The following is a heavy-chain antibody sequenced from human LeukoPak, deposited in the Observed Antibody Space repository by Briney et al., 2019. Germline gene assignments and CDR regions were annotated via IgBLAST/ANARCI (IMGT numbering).Heavy chain of an antibody. V-gene: IGHV4-34*01. CDR3: ARGIASRPPFYYYYYMDV. D-gene: IGHD6-6*01. J-gene: IGHJ6*03. CDR2: IKHSGST. CDR1: GGSFSGYY. Sequence: PSETLSLTCAVSGGSFSGYYWSWIRQPPGKGLEWIGDIKHSGSTNYNPSLKSRVTISVDTSKNQFSLKLSSVTAADTAVYYCARGIASRPPFYYYYYMDVWGKGTTVTVSS.